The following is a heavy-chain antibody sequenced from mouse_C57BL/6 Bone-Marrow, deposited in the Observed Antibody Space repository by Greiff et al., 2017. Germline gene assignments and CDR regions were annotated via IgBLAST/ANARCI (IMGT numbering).Heavy chain of an antibody. CDR3: ARFITTVVATDYAMDY. V-gene: IGHV1-72*01. J-gene: IGHJ4*01. D-gene: IGHD1-1*01. CDR1: GYTFTSYW. Sequence: QVQLQQPGAELVKPGASVKLSCKASGYTFTSYWMHWVKQRPGRGLEWIGRIDPNSGGTKYNEKFKSKATLTVDKPSSTAYMQLSSLTSEDSAVYYCARFITTVVATDYAMDYWGQGTSVTVSS. CDR2: IDPNSGGT.